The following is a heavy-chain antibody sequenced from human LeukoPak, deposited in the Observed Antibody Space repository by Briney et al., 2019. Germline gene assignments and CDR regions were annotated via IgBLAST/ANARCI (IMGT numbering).Heavy chain of an antibody. CDR1: GFTFSNYW. CDR2: IKQTGNEK. J-gene: IGHJ4*02. V-gene: IGHV3-7*03. Sequence: GGSLRLSCAVSGFTFSNYWMSWVRQAPGKGLEWVANIKQTGNEKYYVDSVRGRFTISRDDAENSLYLQMNSLRAEDTAVYYCARESDSGSYQCDYWGQGTLVTVSS. D-gene: IGHD1-26*01. CDR3: ARESDSGSYQCDY.